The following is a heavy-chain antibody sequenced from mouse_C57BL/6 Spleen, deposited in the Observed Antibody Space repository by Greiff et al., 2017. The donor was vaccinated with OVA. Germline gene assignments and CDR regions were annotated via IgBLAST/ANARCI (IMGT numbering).Heavy chain of an antibody. J-gene: IGHJ1*03. V-gene: IGHV2-6*03. CDR2: IWSDGST. CDR3: AREFSSRGYFDV. Sequence: VMLVESGPGLVAPSQSLSITCTVSGFSLTSYGVHWVRQPPGKGLEWLVVIWSDGSTTYNSAPKSRLSISKDNSKSQVFLKMNSLQTDDTAMYYCAREFSSRGYFDVWGTGTTVTVSS. D-gene: IGHD1-1*01. CDR1: GFSLTSYG.